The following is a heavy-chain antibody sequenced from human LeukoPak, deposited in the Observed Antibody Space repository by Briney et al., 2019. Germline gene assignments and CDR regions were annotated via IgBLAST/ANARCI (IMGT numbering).Heavy chain of an antibody. Sequence: GGSLRLSCAASGFSFSSYSMNWVRQAPGKGLEWVSSISSSSSYIYYADSAKGRFTISRDNAKNSLYLQMNSLRAEDTAVYYCARAGYLRYFDYWGQGTLVTVSS. CDR1: GFSFSSYS. CDR3: ARAGYLRYFDY. D-gene: IGHD3-22*01. J-gene: IGHJ4*02. CDR2: ISSSSSYI. V-gene: IGHV3-21*01.